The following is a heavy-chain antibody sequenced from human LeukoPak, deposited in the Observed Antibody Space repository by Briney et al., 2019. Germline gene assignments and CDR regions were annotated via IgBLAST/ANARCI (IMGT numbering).Heavy chain of an antibody. CDR3: ASPPGTGLKDV. D-gene: IGHD3/OR15-3a*01. J-gene: IGHJ6*04. CDR2: ISYDGSNK. CDR1: GFTFSSYG. Sequence: GGSLRLSCAASGFTFSSYGMHWVRQAPGKGLEWVAVISYDGSNKYYADSVKGRFTISRDNSKNTLYLQMNSLRAEDTAVYYCASPPGTGLKDVWGKGTTVTVSS. V-gene: IGHV3-30*03.